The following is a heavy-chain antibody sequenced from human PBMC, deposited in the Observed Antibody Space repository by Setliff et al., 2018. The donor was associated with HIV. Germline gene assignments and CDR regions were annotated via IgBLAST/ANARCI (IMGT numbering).Heavy chain of an antibody. CDR3: AKHECCGGCYYYMDV. Sequence: GGSLRLSCAASGFTFSSYAMHWVRQAPGKGLEWVAVIWYDGSNKYYADSVKGRFTISRDNSKNTLYLQLNSLRPEDTAIYYCAKHECCGGCYYYMDVWGKGTTVTVSS. CDR1: GFTFSSYA. D-gene: IGHD2-21*01. CDR2: IWYDGSNK. J-gene: IGHJ6*03. V-gene: IGHV3-33*06.